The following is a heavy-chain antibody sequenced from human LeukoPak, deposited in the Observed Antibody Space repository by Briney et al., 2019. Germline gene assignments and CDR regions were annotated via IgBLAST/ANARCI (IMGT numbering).Heavy chain of an antibody. D-gene: IGHD7-27*01. V-gene: IGHV3-74*01. J-gene: IGHJ4*02. Sequence: PGGSLRLSCAAFGFTFSTYWMHWVRQAPGKGLEWVSRMNGDGTLTTYIDSVKGRFIISRDNANNRLYLQMNSLRAEDTAVYYCVRGLGDYWGQGTLVTVSS. CDR2: MNGDGTLT. CDR1: GFTFSTYW. CDR3: VRGLGDY.